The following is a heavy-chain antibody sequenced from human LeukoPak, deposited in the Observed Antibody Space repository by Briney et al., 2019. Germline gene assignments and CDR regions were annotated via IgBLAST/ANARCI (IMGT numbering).Heavy chain of an antibody. CDR3: ARKGTVTTPFDY. Sequence: SQTLSLTCAISGDIVSSNSAAWNWIRQSPSRGLEWLGRTYYRSKWISDYAVSVKSRMTINADTSKNQFSLQVNSVTPEDTAVYYCARKGTVTTPFDYWGQGILVTVSS. CDR1: GDIVSSNSAA. D-gene: IGHD1/OR15-1a*01. V-gene: IGHV6-1*01. J-gene: IGHJ4*02. CDR2: TYYRSKWIS.